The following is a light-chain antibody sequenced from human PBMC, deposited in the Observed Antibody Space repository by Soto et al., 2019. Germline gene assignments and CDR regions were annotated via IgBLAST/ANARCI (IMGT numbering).Light chain of an antibody. CDR3: SSYTSSSTNV. CDR2: DVR. Sequence: QSVLTQPASVSVSPGQSITISCTGTSSDVGGYNFVSWYQHHPGKAPKLILYDVRDRPSGVSYRFSGSKSVNTASLTISGLQAVDEADYYCSSYTSSSTNVFGTGTKVTVL. V-gene: IGLV2-14*03. J-gene: IGLJ1*01. CDR1: SSDVGGYNF.